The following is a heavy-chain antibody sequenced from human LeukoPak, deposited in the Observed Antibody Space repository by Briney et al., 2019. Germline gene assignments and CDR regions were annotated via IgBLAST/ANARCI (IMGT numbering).Heavy chain of an antibody. CDR2: MNPNSGNT. CDR1: GYTFTSYD. V-gene: IGHV1-8*01. D-gene: IGHD3-10*01. J-gene: IGHJ4*02. Sequence: GASVKLSCKASGYTFTSYDLNWVRQATGQGLEWMGWMNPNSGNTGYAQKFQGRVTMTRNTSISTAYMELSSLTSEDTAVYYCARRIRGAPTDYWGQGTLVTVSS. CDR3: ARRIRGAPTDY.